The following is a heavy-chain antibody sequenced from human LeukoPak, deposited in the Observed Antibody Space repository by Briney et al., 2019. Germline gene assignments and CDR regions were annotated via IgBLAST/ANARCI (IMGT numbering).Heavy chain of an antibody. J-gene: IGHJ3*02. CDR2: ISYDGSNE. V-gene: IGHV3-30*18. Sequence: GGSLRLSCAASGFTFSSYGMHWVRQAPGKGLEWVALISYDGSNEYYSDSVKGRFTISRDNSKNTLYLQMNSLRAEDTAVYYCAKLFGVFPGPIDAFDIWGQGTMVTVSS. D-gene: IGHD3-3*01. CDR3: AKLFGVFPGPIDAFDI. CDR1: GFTFSSYG.